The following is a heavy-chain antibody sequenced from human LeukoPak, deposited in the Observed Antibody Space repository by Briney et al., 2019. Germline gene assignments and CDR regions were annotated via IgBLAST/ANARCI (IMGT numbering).Heavy chain of an antibody. Sequence: ASVTVSCTASGGTFSSYAISWVRQAPGQGLEWMGGIIPIFGTANYAQKFQGRVTITADESTSTAYMELSSLRSEDTAVYYCARVSCTNGVCLHYFDYWGQGTLVTVSS. CDR1: GGTFSSYA. V-gene: IGHV1-69*01. CDR2: IIPIFGTA. J-gene: IGHJ4*02. D-gene: IGHD2-8*01. CDR3: ARVSCTNGVCLHYFDY.